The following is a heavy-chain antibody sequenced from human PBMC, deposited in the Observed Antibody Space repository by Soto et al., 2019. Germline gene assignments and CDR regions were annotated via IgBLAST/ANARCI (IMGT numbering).Heavy chain of an antibody. CDR1: GFTFSDYY. CDR3: ARDTRWYYYDSSGDAFDI. D-gene: IGHD3-22*01. J-gene: IGHJ3*02. V-gene: IGHV3-11*01. Sequence: PGGSLRLSCAASGFTFSDYYMSWIRQAPGKGLEWVSYISSSGSTIYYADSVKGRFTISRDNAKNSLYLQMNSLRAEDTAVYYCARDTRWYYYDSSGDAFDIWGQGTMVTVSS. CDR2: ISSSGSTI.